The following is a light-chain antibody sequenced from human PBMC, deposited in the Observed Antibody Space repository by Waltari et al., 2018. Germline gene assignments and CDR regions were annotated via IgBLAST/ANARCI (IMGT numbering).Light chain of an antibody. CDR1: QRVGSY. CDR3: QQRNIWPNT. J-gene: IGKJ2*01. CDR2: DAS. V-gene: IGKV3-11*01. Sequence: EIVLTQSPATLSLSGERATLSCRASQRVGSYLAWYQQKPGQAPRLLIYDASSRATGVPARFSGSGSGTEFTLTISSLEPEDFAVFYCQQRNIWPNTFGQGTKLEIK.